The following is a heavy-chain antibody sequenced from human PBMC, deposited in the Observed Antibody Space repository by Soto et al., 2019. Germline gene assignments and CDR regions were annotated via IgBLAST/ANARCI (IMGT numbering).Heavy chain of an antibody. CDR2: INHSGST. CDR3: ARARLIKYYDFWSGYYPPNPRTLDY. CDR1: GGSFSGYY. V-gene: IGHV4-34*01. D-gene: IGHD3-3*01. J-gene: IGHJ4*02. Sequence: PSETLSLTCAVYGGSFSGYYWSWIRQPPGKGLEWIGEINHSGSTNYNPSLKSRVTISVDTSKNQFSLKLSSVTAADTAVYYCARARLIKYYDFWSGYYPPNPRTLDYWGQGTLVTVSS.